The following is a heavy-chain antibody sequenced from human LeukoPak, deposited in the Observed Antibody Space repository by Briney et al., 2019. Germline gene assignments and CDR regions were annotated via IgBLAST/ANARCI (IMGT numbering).Heavy chain of an antibody. CDR2: ISSSSSTI. V-gene: IGHV3-48*04. CDR1: GFTFSNYN. D-gene: IGHD1-26*01. J-gene: IGHJ3*02. CDR3: ARESGGDLGEAFDI. Sequence: PGGSLRLSCAASGFTFSNYNMNWVRQAPGKGLEWVSYISSSSSTIYYADSVKGRFTISRDNAKNSLWLQMNSLRAEDTAVYYCARESGGDLGEAFDIWGQGTMVTVSS.